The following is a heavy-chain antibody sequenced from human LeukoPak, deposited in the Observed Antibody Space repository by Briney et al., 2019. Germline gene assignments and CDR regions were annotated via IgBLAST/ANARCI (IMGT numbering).Heavy chain of an antibody. Sequence: PSETLSLTCTVSGGSISSYYWSWIRQPPRKGLEWIGYIYYSGSTNYNPSLKSRVTISVDTSKNQFSLKLSSVTAADTAVYYCARDYYGSGSYVYWGQGTLVTVSS. J-gene: IGHJ4*02. D-gene: IGHD3-10*01. CDR3: ARDYYGSGSYVY. V-gene: IGHV4-59*01. CDR1: GGSISSYY. CDR2: IYYSGST.